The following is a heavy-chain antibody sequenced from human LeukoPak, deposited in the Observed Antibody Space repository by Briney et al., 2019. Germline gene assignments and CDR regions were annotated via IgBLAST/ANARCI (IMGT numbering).Heavy chain of an antibody. Sequence: PGGSLRLSCAASGFTFSSYAMTWVRQAPGRGLEWVSVIYSGGGTYYADSVKGRFTISRDSSKNTLYLQMNSLRAEDTAVYYCARGPKGKYYFDYWGQGTLVTVSS. CDR2: IYSGGGT. J-gene: IGHJ4*02. CDR3: ARGPKGKYYFDY. CDR1: GFTFSSYA. V-gene: IGHV3-53*01.